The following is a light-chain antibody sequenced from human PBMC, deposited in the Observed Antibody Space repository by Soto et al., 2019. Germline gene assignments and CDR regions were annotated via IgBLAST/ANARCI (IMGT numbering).Light chain of an antibody. CDR2: EVS. CDR3: TSYTSTRNVDVV. J-gene: IGLJ2*01. V-gene: IGLV2-14*01. Sequence: QSVLTQPASVSGSPGQSIIISCTGTSSDVGGYNYVSWYQQHPGKAPKLIIYEVSNRPSGVSNRFSGSKSGNTASLTISGLQAEDEADYYCTSYTSTRNVDVVFGGGTKVTVL. CDR1: SSDVGGYNY.